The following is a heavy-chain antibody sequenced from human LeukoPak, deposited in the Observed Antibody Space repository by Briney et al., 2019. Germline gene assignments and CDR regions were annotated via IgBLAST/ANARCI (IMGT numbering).Heavy chain of an antibody. J-gene: IGHJ1*01. CDR2: ISYDGSNK. D-gene: IGHD3-22*01. CDR3: ARMGSYYDSSGYYNYGIEYFQH. V-gene: IGHV3-30*03. CDR1: GFTFSSYG. Sequence: GGSLRLSCAASGFTFSSYGMHWVRQAPGKGLEWVAVISYDGSNKYYADSVKGRFTISRDNSKNSLYLQMNSLRAEDTAVYYCARMGSYYDSSGYYNYGIEYFQHWGQGTLVTVSS.